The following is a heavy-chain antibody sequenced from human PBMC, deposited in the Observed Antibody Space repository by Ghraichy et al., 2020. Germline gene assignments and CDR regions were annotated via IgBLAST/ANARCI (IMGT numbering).Heavy chain of an antibody. CDR3: AKGNLGHCSGTFCYYFDS. CDR1: GFTFSTYA. V-gene: IGHV3-23*01. D-gene: IGHD2-15*01. CDR2: ISGSDPGT. J-gene: IGHJ4*02. Sequence: GGSLRLSCTASGFTFSTYAMSWVRQAPGKGPEWVAAISGSDPGTYDAASVRGRFTISRDNSRNTLYLQMNFLRAEDTAVYYCAKGNLGHCSGTFCYYFDSWGQGTLVTVSS.